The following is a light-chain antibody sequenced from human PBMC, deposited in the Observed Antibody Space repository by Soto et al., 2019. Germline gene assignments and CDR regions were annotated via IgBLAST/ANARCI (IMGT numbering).Light chain of an antibody. Sequence: QSALTQPASVSGSPGQSITISCTGTSSDVGGYHYVSWYQQHPGKAPKLMIYDVSNRPSGVSNRFSGSKSDNTASLTIAGLQAGDEADYYCTSYTSSSTLVVGGGTKVAVL. J-gene: IGLJ2*01. CDR1: SSDVGGYHY. V-gene: IGLV2-14*01. CDR2: DVS. CDR3: TSYTSSSTLV.